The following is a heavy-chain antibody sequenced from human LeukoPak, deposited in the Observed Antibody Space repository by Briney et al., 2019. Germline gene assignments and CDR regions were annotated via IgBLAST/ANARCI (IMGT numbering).Heavy chain of an antibody. CDR1: GFSVSTYE. CDR3: ARDYGDYFDY. Sequence: PGGSLRLSCAASGFSVSTYEMNWVRQAPGKGLECVSYISSSGTTISYADSVKGRFTISRDNAKNSLYLQMNSLRAEDTAVYYCARDYGDYFDYWGQGTLVTVSS. D-gene: IGHD4-17*01. CDR2: ISSSGTTI. J-gene: IGHJ4*02. V-gene: IGHV3-48*03.